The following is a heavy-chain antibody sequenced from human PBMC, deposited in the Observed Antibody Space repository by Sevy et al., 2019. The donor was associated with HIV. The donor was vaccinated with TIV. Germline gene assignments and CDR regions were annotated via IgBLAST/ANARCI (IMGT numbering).Heavy chain of an antibody. J-gene: IGHJ4*02. Sequence: SETLPLTCTVSGGSITSLYWNWIRQPPGKGLEWIANIYYNGHINYNPSLKSRVTLSLDTSKNQFSLRLSSVTAADTVMYYCAGENAWGRGYSWGQGTLVTVSS. V-gene: IGHV4-59*08. CDR1: GGSITSLY. CDR2: IYYNGHI. CDR3: AGENAWGRGYS. D-gene: IGHD1-26*01.